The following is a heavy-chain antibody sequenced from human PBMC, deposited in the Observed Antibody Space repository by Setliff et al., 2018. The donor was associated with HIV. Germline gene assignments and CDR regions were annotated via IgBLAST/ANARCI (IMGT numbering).Heavy chain of an antibody. V-gene: IGHV3-49*04. Sequence: LRLSCAASGFTFSNYAMSWVRQAPGKGLEWVGFIRSKANGGTTEDAAPVKGRFTISREDSKSIAYLQMNSLRAEDTAVYYCAKDVYVAKYYYGSSGYSGSYYFDYWGQGTLVTVSS. J-gene: IGHJ4*02. CDR1: GFTFSNYA. D-gene: IGHD3-22*01. CDR3: AKDVYVAKYYYGSSGYSGSYYFDY. CDR2: IRSKANGGTT.